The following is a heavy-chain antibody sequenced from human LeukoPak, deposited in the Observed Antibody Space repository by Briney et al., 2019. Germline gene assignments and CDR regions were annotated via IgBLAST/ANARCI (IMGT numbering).Heavy chain of an antibody. J-gene: IGHJ4*02. D-gene: IGHD3-22*01. CDR1: GYTFSSCA. Sequence: TVKVSCKASGYTFSSCAISWVRQASRQGLEWMRGIIPIFGTAIYTQRFQGRVTITTDESTSTAYMELSSLRSDDTAVYYCARDRYYYDSSGSYYFDFWGQGTLVTVSS. V-gene: IGHV1-69*05. CDR3: ARDRYYYDSSGSYYFDF. CDR2: IIPIFGTA.